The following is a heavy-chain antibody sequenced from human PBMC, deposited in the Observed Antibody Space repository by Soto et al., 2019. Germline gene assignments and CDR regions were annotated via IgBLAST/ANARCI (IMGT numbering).Heavy chain of an antibody. CDR1: GFTFSSYA. CDR2: ISYDGSNK. J-gene: IGHJ6*02. D-gene: IGHD3-10*01. V-gene: IGHV3-30-3*01. CDR3: ARFGAYYYGSGWDEWGPYYYYYGMDV. Sequence: PGGSLRLSCAASGFTFSSYAMHWVRQAPGKGLEWVAVISYDGSNKYYADSVKGRFTIPRDNSKNTLYLQMNSLRAEDTAVYYCARFGAYYYGSGWDEWGPYYYYYGMDVWGQGTTVTVSS.